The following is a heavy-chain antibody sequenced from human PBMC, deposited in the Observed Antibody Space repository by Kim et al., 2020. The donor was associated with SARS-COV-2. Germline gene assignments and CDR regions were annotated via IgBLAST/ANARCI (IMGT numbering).Heavy chain of an antibody. CDR1: GFTFSSEN. CDR3: ARGYGSSWFHY. V-gene: IGHV3-48*02. D-gene: IGHD6-13*01. CDR2: ISSSSTPI. Sequence: GGSLRLSCVDSGFTFSSENMNWVRQATGKGLEWVSYISSSSTPIFYADSVKGRFTISRDNAKNSLYLQMSSLRDEDTAVYYCARGYGSSWFHYWGQGTLVTVSS. J-gene: IGHJ4*02.